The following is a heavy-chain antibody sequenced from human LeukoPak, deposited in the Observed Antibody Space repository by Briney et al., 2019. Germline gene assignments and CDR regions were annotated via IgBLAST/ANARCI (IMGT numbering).Heavy chain of an antibody. Sequence: PSETLSLTCTVSGGSIRSSSYYWGWIRQPPGKGLEWIGSIYYSGSTYYNPSLKSRVTISVDTSKNQFSLKLSSVTAADTAVYYCARDLIGVPGSDVWGKGTTVTVSS. CDR2: IYYSGST. CDR3: ARDLIGVPGSDV. CDR1: GGSIRSSSYY. D-gene: IGHD3-10*01. V-gene: IGHV4-39*07. J-gene: IGHJ6*04.